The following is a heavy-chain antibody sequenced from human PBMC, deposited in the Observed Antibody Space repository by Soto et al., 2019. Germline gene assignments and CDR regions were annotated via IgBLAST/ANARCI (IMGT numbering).Heavy chain of an antibody. J-gene: IGHJ6*02. V-gene: IGHV4-28*01. CDR3: ARMAVTTFYYYAMDV. CDR1: GYSIRSSDW. CDR2: ITHGGST. Sequence: SETLSLTCAVYGYSIRSSDWWGWIRQPPGKGLEWIGYITHGGSTNYNPSLKRRVTMSVDPSKNQFSLNLTSVTAVVTAVYYCARMAVTTFYYYAMDVWGQGTTVTVSS. D-gene: IGHD6-19*01.